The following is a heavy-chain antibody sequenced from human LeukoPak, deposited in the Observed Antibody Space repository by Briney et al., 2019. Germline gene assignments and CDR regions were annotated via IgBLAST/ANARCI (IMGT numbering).Heavy chain of an antibody. Sequence: GGSLRLSCAASGFTFSNYGVHWVRQAPGKGLEWVAFIGYDGSNKYYADSVKGRFTISRDNSKNTLYLQMNSLRAEDTAVYYCAKVNSSPNFYYGMDVWGQGTTVTVSS. V-gene: IGHV3-30*02. CDR1: GFTFSNYG. CDR3: AKVNSSPNFYYGMDV. D-gene: IGHD6-13*01. J-gene: IGHJ6*02. CDR2: IGYDGSNK.